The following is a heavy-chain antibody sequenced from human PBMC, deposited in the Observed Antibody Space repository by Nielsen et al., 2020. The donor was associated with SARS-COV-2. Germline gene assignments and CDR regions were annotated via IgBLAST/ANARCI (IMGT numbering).Heavy chain of an antibody. CDR2: INPSGAST. CDR3: ASSGWLDY. Sequence: ASVKASCKASGYSFTKYYMHWVRQAPGQGLEWMGIINPSGASTSYTQKFQGRVTMTRDTSTSTVYMELSSLRAEDTAVYYCASSGWLDYWGQGTRVTVSS. V-gene: IGHV1-46*01. J-gene: IGHJ4*02. D-gene: IGHD6-19*01. CDR1: GYSFTKYY.